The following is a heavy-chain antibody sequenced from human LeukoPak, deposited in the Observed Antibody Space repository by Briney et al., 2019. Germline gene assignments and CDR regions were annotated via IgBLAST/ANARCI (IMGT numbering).Heavy chain of an antibody. J-gene: IGHJ4*02. V-gene: IGHV4-59*01. Sequence: SETLSLTCTVSGGSISRYYWSWIRQPPGKGLEWIGYIYYSGSTNHNPSLKSRVTISVDTSKNQFSLKLSSVTAADTAVYYCAREGYSYGHDYWGQGTLVTVPS. CDR3: AREGYSYGHDY. D-gene: IGHD5-18*01. CDR2: IYYSGST. CDR1: GGSISRYY.